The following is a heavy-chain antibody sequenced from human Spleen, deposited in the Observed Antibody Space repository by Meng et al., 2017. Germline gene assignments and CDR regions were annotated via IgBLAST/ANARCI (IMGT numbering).Heavy chain of an antibody. CDR2: ISSSSSYI. V-gene: IGHV3-21*01. Sequence: GESLKISCAASGFTFSSYSMNWVRQAPGQGLEWVSSISSSSSYIYYAGSVKGRFTISSDNAKHSLYLQMNSLRAEDTAVYYCARAAGSGSYYMLFDYYYYGMDVWGQGTTVTVSS. CDR1: GFTFSSYS. J-gene: IGHJ6*02. CDR3: ARAAGSGSYYMLFDYYYYGMDV. D-gene: IGHD1-26*01.